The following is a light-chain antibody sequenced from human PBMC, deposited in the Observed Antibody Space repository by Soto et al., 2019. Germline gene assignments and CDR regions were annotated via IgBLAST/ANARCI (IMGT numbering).Light chain of an antibody. Sequence: QSXLTQPPXASGXXXXXVXXXXXGSSSNIGSNTVNWYQQLPGTAPKFLIYKNNQRPSGVPDRFSGSKSGTSASLAISGLQSEDEADYYCAAWDDSLNGVLFGGGTKVTVL. J-gene: IGLJ2*01. CDR2: KNN. CDR1: SSNIGSNT. V-gene: IGLV1-44*01. CDR3: AAWDDSLNGVL.